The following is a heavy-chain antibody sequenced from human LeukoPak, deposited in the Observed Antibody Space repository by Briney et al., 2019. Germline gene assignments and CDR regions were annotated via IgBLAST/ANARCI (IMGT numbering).Heavy chain of an antibody. CDR2: ISYDGNHK. Sequence: PGGSLRLSRAASGFTLSNYAMHWVRQAPARGLAWVAVISYDGNHKYYADSLKGRFTISRDNSKNTLYLQMSSLRAEDTAVYCCARDYQWWTHFDYWGQGTLVTVSS. V-gene: IGHV3-30-3*01. D-gene: IGHD2-15*01. J-gene: IGHJ4*02. CDR1: GFTLSNYA. CDR3: ARDYQWWTHFDY.